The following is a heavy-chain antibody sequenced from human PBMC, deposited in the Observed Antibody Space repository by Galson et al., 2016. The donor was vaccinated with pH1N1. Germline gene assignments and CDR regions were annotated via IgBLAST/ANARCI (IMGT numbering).Heavy chain of an antibody. D-gene: IGHD5-12*01. CDR3: AHREVTITNAFDV. J-gene: IGHJ3*01. V-gene: IGHV2-5*02. Sequence: PALVKPTQTLTLTCTFSGFSVNSSGVGVGWIRQPPGKALDWLALIYWDDDKRYSPSLKTRLTITKDISKNQVVLTITNMDPADTATYYCAHREVTITNAFDVWGQGTMVTVSS. CDR2: IYWDDDK. CDR1: GFSVNSSGVG.